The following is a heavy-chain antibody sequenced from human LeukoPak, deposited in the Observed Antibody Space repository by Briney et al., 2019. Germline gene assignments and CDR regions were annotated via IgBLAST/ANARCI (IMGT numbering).Heavy chain of an antibody. D-gene: IGHD5-24*01. J-gene: IGHJ4*02. CDR2: INPNSGGT. CDR3: VRGGDGDRRDFDY. Sequence: ASVKVSCKASGYTFTGYYMHWVRQAPGQGLEWMGWINPNSGGTNYAQNFQGRVTMSRDTSISTAYMELSSLRSDDKAVYYCVRGGDGDRRDFDYWGQGTLVTVSS. CDR1: GYTFTGYY. V-gene: IGHV1-2*02.